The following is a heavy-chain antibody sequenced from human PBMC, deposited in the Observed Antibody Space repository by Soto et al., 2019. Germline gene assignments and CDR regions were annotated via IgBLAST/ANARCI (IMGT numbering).Heavy chain of an antibody. CDR3: ARGAYYYDSSGYYYVRGFGY. J-gene: IGHJ4*02. CDR2: IWYDGSNK. Sequence: GGSLRLSCAASGFTFSSYGMHWVRQAPGKGLEWVAVIWYDGSNKYYADSVKGRFTISRDNSKNTLYLQMNSLRAEDTAVYYCARGAYYYDSSGYYYVRGFGYWGQGTLVTVSS. V-gene: IGHV3-33*01. CDR1: GFTFSSYG. D-gene: IGHD3-22*01.